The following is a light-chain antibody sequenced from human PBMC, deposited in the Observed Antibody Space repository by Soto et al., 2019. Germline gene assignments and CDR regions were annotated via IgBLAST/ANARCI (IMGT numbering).Light chain of an antibody. CDR1: QSVRSN. Sequence: IVLTQSPATLSLSPGERATLSCRASQSVRSNLAWYQQKPGQAPRLLIYDAFKRATEIPARFSGSGSGTDFSVTISSLEPEDFAVYFCQQRSNWPPGGIFTFGPGTKVDI. CDR3: QQRSNWPPGGIFT. CDR2: DAF. V-gene: IGKV3-11*01. J-gene: IGKJ3*01.